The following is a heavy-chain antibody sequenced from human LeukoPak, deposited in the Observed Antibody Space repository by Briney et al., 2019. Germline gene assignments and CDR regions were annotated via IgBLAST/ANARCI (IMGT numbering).Heavy chain of an antibody. CDR3: ARDQDGYKYFDY. Sequence: SEALSLTCTVSGYSISSGYYWGWIRQSPGKGLEWIGSIYHAGSTFHNPSLKSRVTVSVDTSKNQFSLKLNSVTAADTAVYYCARDQDGYKYFDYWGQGTLVTVSS. CDR2: IYHAGST. V-gene: IGHV4-38-2*02. D-gene: IGHD5-24*01. J-gene: IGHJ4*02. CDR1: GYSISSGYY.